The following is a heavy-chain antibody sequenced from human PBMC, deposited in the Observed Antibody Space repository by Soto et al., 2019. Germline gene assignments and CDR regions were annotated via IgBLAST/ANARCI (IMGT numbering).Heavy chain of an antibody. Sequence: EVQLVESGGGLVQPGGSLRLSCAASGFTFSSHWMHWVRQAPGKGLVWVSRINNDGSTTTYADSVKGRFTISRDNAKNTLYLQMNSLRAEDTAVYYCARRSSGSYPIPDYWGQGTLVTGSS. J-gene: IGHJ4*02. V-gene: IGHV3-74*01. D-gene: IGHD1-26*01. CDR2: INNDGSTT. CDR1: GFTFSSHW. CDR3: ARRSSGSYPIPDY.